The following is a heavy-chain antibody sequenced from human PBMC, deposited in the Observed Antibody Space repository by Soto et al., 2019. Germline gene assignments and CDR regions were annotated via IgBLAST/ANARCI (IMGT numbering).Heavy chain of an antibody. J-gene: IGHJ4*02. V-gene: IGHV3-30*18. Sequence: QVQLVDSGGGVVQPGRSLTLSCAASGFIFSNYGMHWVRQAPGKGLEWVALLSNDGSNKYYTDSVKGRFTISRDNSKNTLYLQMNSLRSADTAVYYCAKDPRRPYYFDYWGQGTLVTVYS. CDR2: LSNDGSNK. CDR1: GFIFSNYG. CDR3: AKDPRRPYYFDY.